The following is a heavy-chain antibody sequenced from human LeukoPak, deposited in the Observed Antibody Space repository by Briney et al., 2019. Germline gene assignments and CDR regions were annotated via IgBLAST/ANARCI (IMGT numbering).Heavy chain of an antibody. CDR2: IFHSGYT. Sequence: PSETLSLTCSVSGDSMSNYYWNWIRQPPGKRLEWIGLIFHSGYTTYNPSLQTRVTMSIDTSKNEFSLTLTSVTTADTAVYYCVRGHSTLGVEARFDPWGQGALVTVSS. D-gene: IGHD3-3*01. CDR1: GDSMSNYY. J-gene: IGHJ5*02. V-gene: IGHV4-59*01. CDR3: VRGHSTLGVEARFDP.